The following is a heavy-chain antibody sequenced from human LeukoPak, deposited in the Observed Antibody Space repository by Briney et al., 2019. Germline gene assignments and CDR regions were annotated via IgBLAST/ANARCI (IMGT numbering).Heavy chain of an antibody. D-gene: IGHD2-15*01. V-gene: IGHV3-72*01. CDR3: VRAGGTRGYDI. J-gene: IGHJ3*02. CDR2: STDKLYSYTT. CDR1: GFTFSDHR. Sequence: GGSLRLSCAVSGFTFSDHRMDWVRQVPGKGLQWVGRSTDKLYSYTTEYAASVKGRFTISRADSENSLYLQMNSLKTEDTTVYYCVRAGGTRGYDIWGQGTMVTVSS.